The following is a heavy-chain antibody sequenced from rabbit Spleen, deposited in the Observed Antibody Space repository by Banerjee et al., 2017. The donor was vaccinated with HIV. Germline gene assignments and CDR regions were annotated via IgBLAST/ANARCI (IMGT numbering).Heavy chain of an antibody. D-gene: IGHD1-1*01. Sequence: QSLEESGGDLVKPGASLTLTCTASGIDFNSGYDAYWVRQAPGKGLEWIASIDGRFRSTYYANWAKGRFTISKTSSTTVTLQMTSLTAADTATYFCARDLIGVIGWNFNLWGPGTLVTVS. V-gene: IGHV1S40*01. J-gene: IGHJ4*01. CDR1: GIDFNSGYD. CDR3: ARDLIGVIGWNFNL. CDR2: IDGRFRST.